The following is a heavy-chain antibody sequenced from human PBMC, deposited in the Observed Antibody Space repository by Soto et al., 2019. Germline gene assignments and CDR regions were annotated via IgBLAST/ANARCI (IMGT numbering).Heavy chain of an antibody. CDR2: KYYPGTT. D-gene: IGHD7-27*01. J-gene: IGHJ5*02. CDR3: VSDVLGP. V-gene: IGHV4-61*08. Sequence: SETLSPTCSLSRASVTIGGYQWYWIRQSAWSGLEWIGYKYYPGTTNYNPYPRSRVLISIDTSKNQFSLKLTSVTAADTAIYYCVSDVLGPWGQGTQVTVSS. CDR1: RASVTIGGYQ.